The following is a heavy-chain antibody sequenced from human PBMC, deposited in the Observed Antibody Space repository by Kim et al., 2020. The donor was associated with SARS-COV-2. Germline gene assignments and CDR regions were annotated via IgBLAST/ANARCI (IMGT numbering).Heavy chain of an antibody. Sequence: YVSGSTSYNPSPKSRVTLSMDTSKNQFSLRLSSVTAADTAVYYCARRFDLWGRGTLVTVSS. CDR3: ARRFDL. J-gene: IGHJ2*01. CDR2: YVSGST. V-gene: IGHV4-59*08.